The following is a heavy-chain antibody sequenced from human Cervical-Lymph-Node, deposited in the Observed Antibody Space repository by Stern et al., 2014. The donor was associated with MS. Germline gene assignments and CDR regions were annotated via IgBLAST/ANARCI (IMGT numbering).Heavy chain of an antibody. V-gene: IGHV3-30*18. D-gene: IGHD3-22*01. CDR1: GFTFSLYD. Sequence: VHLVESGGGVVQPGRSLRLSCAASGFTFSLYDMHWVRQAPGKGLEWVAAISYDGDNKFYTDSVKGRFTISRDNSKSTLYLQLNSLRPEDTAIYYCAKDPRIYDSRGYLDAGGQGTLVTVSS. CDR2: ISYDGDNK. CDR3: AKDPRIYDSRGYLDA. J-gene: IGHJ5*02.